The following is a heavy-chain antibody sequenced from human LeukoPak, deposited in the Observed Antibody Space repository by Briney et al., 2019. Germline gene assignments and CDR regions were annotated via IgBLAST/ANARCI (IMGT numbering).Heavy chain of an antibody. CDR1: GFTFSSYW. CDR3: ARDLGPKWFGELEPDY. D-gene: IGHD3-10*01. CDR2: IKQDGSEK. Sequence: GGSLRLSCAASGFTFSSYWMSWVRQAPGKGLEWVANIKQDGSEKYYVDSVKGRFTISRDNAKNSLYLQMNSLRAEDTAVYYCARDLGPKWFGELEPDYWGQGTLVTVSS. V-gene: IGHV3-7*01. J-gene: IGHJ4*02.